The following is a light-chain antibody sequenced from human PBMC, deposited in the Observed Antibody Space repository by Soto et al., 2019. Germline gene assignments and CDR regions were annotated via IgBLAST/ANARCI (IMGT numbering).Light chain of an antibody. V-gene: IGKV1-39*01. Sequence: DIQMTQSPSSLSASVGDTVTISCRASQTISDHLNWYEQKSGKAPKVLIYSASRLHSGVASRFSGSGSGTDFTLTISSLEPGYSGNYFCQQGHSYPFTFGPGTKVD. CDR3: QQGHSYPFT. CDR1: QTISDH. J-gene: IGKJ3*01. CDR2: SAS.